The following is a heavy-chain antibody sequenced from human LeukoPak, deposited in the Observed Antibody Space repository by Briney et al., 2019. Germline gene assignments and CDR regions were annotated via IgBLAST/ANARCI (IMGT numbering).Heavy chain of an antibody. Sequence: PSETLSLTCAVYGGSFSGYYWSWIRQPPGKGLEWIGEINHSGSTNYNPSLKSRVTISVDTSKNQFSLKLSSVTAADTAVYYCARGWGDYYGSGSYYNPNVYYFDYWGQGTLVTVSS. CDR1: GGSFSGYY. V-gene: IGHV4-34*01. CDR3: ARGWGDYYGSGSYYNPNVYYFDY. CDR2: INHSGST. D-gene: IGHD3-10*01. J-gene: IGHJ4*02.